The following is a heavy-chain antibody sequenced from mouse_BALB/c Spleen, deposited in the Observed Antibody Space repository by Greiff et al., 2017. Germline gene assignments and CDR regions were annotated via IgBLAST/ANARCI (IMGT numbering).Heavy chain of an antibody. CDR3: AREGGYGKDFAY. Sequence: DVQLQESGPGLVKPSQSLSLTCSVTGYSITSGYYWNWIRQFPGNKLEWMGYISYDGSNNYNPSLKNRISITRDTSKNQFFLKLNSVTTEDTATYYCAREGGYGKDFAYWGQGTLVTVSA. V-gene: IGHV3-6*02. CDR2: ISYDGSN. CDR1: GYSITSGYY. J-gene: IGHJ3*01. D-gene: IGHD2-1*01.